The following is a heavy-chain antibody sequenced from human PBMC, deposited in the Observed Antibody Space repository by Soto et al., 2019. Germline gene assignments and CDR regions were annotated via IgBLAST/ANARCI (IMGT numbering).Heavy chain of an antibody. CDR1: GGSISSYY. CDR2: IYYSGST. J-gene: IGHJ5*02. D-gene: IGHD1-7*01. V-gene: IGHV4-59*01. CDR3: ARVEGNWNFWFDP. Sequence: SETLSLTCTVSGGSISSYYWSWIRQPPGKGLEWIGYIYYSGSTNYNPSLKSRVTISVDTSKNQFSLKLSSVNAADTAVYYCARVEGNWNFWFDPWGQGTLVTVSS.